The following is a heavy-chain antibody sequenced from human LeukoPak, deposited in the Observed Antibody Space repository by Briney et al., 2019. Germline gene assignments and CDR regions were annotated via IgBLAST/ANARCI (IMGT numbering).Heavy chain of an antibody. CDR1: GGSISSSSYY. CDR2: IYYSGST. J-gene: IGHJ4*02. V-gene: IGHV4-39*01. D-gene: IGHD6-13*01. Sequence: PSETLSLTCTVSGGSISSSSYYWGWIRQPPGKGLEWIGSIYYSGSTYCNPSLKSRVTISVDTSKNQFSLKLSSVTAADTAVYYCAKYSSSIDDWGQGTLVTVSS. CDR3: AKYSSSIDD.